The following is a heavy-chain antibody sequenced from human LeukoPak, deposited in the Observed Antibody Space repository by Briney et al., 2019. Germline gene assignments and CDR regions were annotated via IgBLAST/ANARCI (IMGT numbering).Heavy chain of an antibody. J-gene: IGHJ3*02. V-gene: IGHV3-74*01. D-gene: IGHD3/OR15-3a*01. CDR1: GFTFSTYW. Sequence: GESLRLSCAASGFTFSTYWMHWVRQAPGKGLVWVSRIKTDGSNTGYADSVKGRFTISRDNAKNTLYLQVNSLRAEDTAVYYCARAGTGSRNAFDIWGQGTMVTVSS. CDR2: IKTDGSNT. CDR3: ARAGTGSRNAFDI.